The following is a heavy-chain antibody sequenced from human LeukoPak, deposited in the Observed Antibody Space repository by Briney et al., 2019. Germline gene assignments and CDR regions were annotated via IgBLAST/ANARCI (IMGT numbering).Heavy chain of an antibody. Sequence: SETLSLTCTVSNGSIGSYYWTWIRQPPGKGLEWIGYIFHSGSTKYNPSLKSRVTIAVDTSRNQFSLKLTCITAADTAVYYCARRRIYYHFDYWGQGALVTVSS. CDR3: ARRRIYYHFDY. D-gene: IGHD3-22*01. J-gene: IGHJ4*02. CDR1: NGSIGSYY. CDR2: IFHSGST. V-gene: IGHV4-59*08.